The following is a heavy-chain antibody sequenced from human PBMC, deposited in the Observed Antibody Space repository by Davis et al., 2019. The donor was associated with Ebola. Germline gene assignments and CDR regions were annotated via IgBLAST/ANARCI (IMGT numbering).Heavy chain of an antibody. CDR3: AKDPSSLVVTAFDY. D-gene: IGHD3-22*01. Sequence: GESLKISCAASGFTFSSYAMHWVRQAPGKGLEWVAVISYDGSNKYYADSVKGRFTISRDNSKNTLYLQMNSLRAEDMAVYYCAKDPSSLVVTAFDYWGQGTLVTVSS. V-gene: IGHV3-30-3*01. CDR2: ISYDGSNK. J-gene: IGHJ4*02. CDR1: GFTFSSYA.